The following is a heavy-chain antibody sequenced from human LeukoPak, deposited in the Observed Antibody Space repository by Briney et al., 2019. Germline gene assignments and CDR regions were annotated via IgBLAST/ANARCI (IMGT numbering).Heavy chain of an antibody. D-gene: IGHD1-26*01. V-gene: IGHV4-59*12. CDR2: IYYSGST. Sequence: SETLSLTCTVSGGSISSYYWSWIRQPPGKGLEWIGYIYYSGSTNYNPSLKSRVTMSVDTSKSQFSLNLSSVTAADTAVYYCARCRVAATQYYMDVWGKGTTVTVSS. CDR1: GGSISSYY. CDR3: ARCRVAATQYYMDV. J-gene: IGHJ6*03.